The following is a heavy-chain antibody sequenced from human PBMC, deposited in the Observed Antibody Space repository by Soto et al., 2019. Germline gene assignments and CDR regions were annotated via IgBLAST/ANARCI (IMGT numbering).Heavy chain of an antibody. CDR1: GGSISSSSYF. CDR2: IYYGGST. CDR3: ARHPSDFWFDP. J-gene: IGHJ5*02. Sequence: QLQLQESGPGLVKPSETLSLTCTVSGGSISSSSYFWGGIRQPPGKGLEWIGSIYYGGSTYYNPSLKCRVTVSVDTSKNQFCLQLSSVTAADTSVYYCARHPSDFWFDPWGQGTLVTVSS. D-gene: IGHD2-21*02. V-gene: IGHV4-39*01.